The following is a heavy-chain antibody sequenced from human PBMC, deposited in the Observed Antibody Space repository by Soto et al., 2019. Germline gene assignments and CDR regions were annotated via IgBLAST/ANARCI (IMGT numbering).Heavy chain of an antibody. Sequence: PGGSLRLSCAASGFTFSSYGMHWVRQAPGKGLEWVAVISYDGSNKYYADSVKGRFTICRDNAKNTLYLQMNSLRAEDTAVYYCARGDYDILTGYTPFHSSGYYYYYGMDVWGQGTTVTVSS. CDR1: GFTFSSYG. CDR2: ISYDGSNK. CDR3: ARGDYDILTGYTPFHSSGYYYYYGMDV. V-gene: IGHV3-30*03. D-gene: IGHD3-9*01. J-gene: IGHJ6*02.